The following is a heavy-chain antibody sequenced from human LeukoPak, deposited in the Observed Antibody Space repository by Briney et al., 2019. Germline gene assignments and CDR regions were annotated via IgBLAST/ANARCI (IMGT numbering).Heavy chain of an antibody. CDR2: INAGNGNT. D-gene: IGHD6-13*01. Sequence: ASVKDSCKASGYTFTSYAMHWVRQAPGQRLEWMGWINAGNGNTKYSQKFQGRVTITRDTSASTAYMELSSLRSEDTAVYYCARDPTGSSWYDYWGQGTLVTVSS. J-gene: IGHJ4*02. V-gene: IGHV1-3*01. CDR3: ARDPTGSSWYDY. CDR1: GYTFTSYA.